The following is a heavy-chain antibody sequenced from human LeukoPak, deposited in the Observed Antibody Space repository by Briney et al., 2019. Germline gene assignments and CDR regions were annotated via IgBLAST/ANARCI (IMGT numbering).Heavy chain of an antibody. J-gene: IGHJ4*02. CDR1: GGSISSYY. Sequence: ASETLSLTCTVSGGSISSYYWSWIRQPPGKGLGWIGYIYYSGSTNYNPSLKSRVTISVDTSKNQFSLKLSSVTAADTAVYYCARAQGNDYGDYDAADYWGQGTLVTVSS. D-gene: IGHD4-17*01. CDR2: IYYSGST. V-gene: IGHV4-59*01. CDR3: ARAQGNDYGDYDAADY.